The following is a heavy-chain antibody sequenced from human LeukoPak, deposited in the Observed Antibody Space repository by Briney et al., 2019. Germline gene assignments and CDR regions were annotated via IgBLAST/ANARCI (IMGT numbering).Heavy chain of an antibody. CDR3: ARCMVLRLGWCHWFDP. CDR1: GFALTSYA. CDR2: ISISGVST. D-gene: IGHD2-8*01. J-gene: IGHJ5*02. V-gene: IGHV3-23*01. Sequence: GRSLTLSCAASGFALTSYAMSWVRQAPGQGLEWVSSISISGVSTYYADSVKGRFTISRDNSENTLHLQMNSLRVEDTAIYFCARCMVLRLGWCHWFDPWGQGTLVTVSS.